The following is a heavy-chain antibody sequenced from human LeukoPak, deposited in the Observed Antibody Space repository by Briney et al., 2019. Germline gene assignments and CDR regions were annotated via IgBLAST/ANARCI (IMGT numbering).Heavy chain of an antibody. J-gene: IGHJ5*02. Sequence: EASVKVSCKASGYTFTGYYMHWVRQAPGQGLEWMGWINPNSGGTNYAQKFQGRVTMTRDTSISTAYMELSRLRSDDTAVYYCAKGHIVANLNWFDPWGQGTLVTVSS. CDR1: GYTFTGYY. CDR3: AKGHIVANLNWFDP. D-gene: IGHD5-12*01. V-gene: IGHV1-2*02. CDR2: INPNSGGT.